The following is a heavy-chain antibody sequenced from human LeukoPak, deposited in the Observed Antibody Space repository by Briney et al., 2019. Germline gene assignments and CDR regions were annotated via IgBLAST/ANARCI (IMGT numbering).Heavy chain of an antibody. Sequence: GGSLRLSCAASGFTFSSYAMSWVRQAPGKGLEWVSAISGSGGGTYYADSVKGRFTISRDNSKNTLYLQMNSLRAEDTAVYYCAKVGVVVAATRYFDYWGQGTLVTVSS. CDR2: ISGSGGGT. D-gene: IGHD2-15*01. CDR1: GFTFSSYA. CDR3: AKVGVVVAATRYFDY. J-gene: IGHJ4*02. V-gene: IGHV3-23*01.